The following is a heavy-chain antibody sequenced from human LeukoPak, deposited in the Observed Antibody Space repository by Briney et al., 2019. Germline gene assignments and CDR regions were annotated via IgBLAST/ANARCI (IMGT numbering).Heavy chain of an antibody. V-gene: IGHV4-39*01. CDR1: GGSISSGDYY. CDR3: AVSGWAHYYGMDV. Sequence: PSQTLSLTCTVSGGSISSGDYYWGWIRQPPGKGLEWIGSIYYSGSTYYNPSLKSRVTISVDTSKNQFSLKLSSVTAADTAVYYCAVSGWAHYYGMDVWGQGTTVTVSS. CDR2: IYYSGST. D-gene: IGHD6-19*01. J-gene: IGHJ6*02.